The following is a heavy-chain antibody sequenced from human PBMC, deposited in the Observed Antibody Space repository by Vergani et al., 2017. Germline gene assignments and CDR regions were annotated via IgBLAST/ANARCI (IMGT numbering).Heavy chain of an antibody. D-gene: IGHD1-26*01. CDR3: ARLVGAVVAFDI. J-gene: IGHJ3*02. V-gene: IGHV3-74*02. Sequence: EVQLLESGGGLVQPGGSLRLSCAASGFTFSSYAMSWVRQAPGKGLEWVSRINSDGSSTSYADSVKGRFTISRDNAKNTLYLQMNSLRAEDTAVYYCARLVGAVVAFDIWGQGTMVTVSS. CDR1: GFTFSSYA. CDR2: INSDGSST.